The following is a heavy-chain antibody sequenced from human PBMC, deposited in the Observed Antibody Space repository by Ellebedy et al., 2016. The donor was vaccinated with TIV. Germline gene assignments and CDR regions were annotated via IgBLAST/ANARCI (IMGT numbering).Heavy chain of an antibody. Sequence: GESLKISXAASGFSFSSYSMNWVRQAPGKGLEWISYIRDSDSGIYYADSVKGRFTLSRDNAKNSLYLQMNSLRAEDTAVYYCARGVAVAGTSSWFDPWGQGTLVTVSS. CDR1: GFSFSSYS. J-gene: IGHJ5*02. CDR3: ARGVAVAGTSSWFDP. D-gene: IGHD6-19*01. V-gene: IGHV3-48*04. CDR2: IRDSDSGI.